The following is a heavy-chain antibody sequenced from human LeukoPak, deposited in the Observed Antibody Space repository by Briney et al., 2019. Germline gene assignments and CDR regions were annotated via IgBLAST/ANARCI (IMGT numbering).Heavy chain of an antibody. CDR1: GFTFSSCA. Sequence: GGSLRLSCAASGFTFSSCAMHWVRQAPGKGLEWVAVISYDGNNKYYADSVKGRFTISRDNSKNTLYLKMNSLRAEDTAVYYCARDSLNTSSGWFDPWGQGTLVTVSS. D-gene: IGHD6-19*01. V-gene: IGHV3-30*03. J-gene: IGHJ5*02. CDR2: ISYDGNNK. CDR3: ARDSLNTSSGWFDP.